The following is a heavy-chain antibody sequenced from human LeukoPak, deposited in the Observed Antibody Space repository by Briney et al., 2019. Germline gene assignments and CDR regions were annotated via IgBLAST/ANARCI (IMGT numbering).Heavy chain of an antibody. D-gene: IGHD1-26*01. CDR1: GGSVSSGSYY. CDR2: IYYSGST. V-gene: IGHV4-61*01. J-gene: IGHJ4*02. Sequence: PSETLSLTCTVSGGSVSSGSYYWSWIRQPPGKGLEWIGYIYYSGSTNYNPSLKSRVTISVDTSKRQFSLKLSSVTAADTAVYYCARSASGNYYLHYWGQGTLVTVSS. CDR3: ARSASGNYYLHY.